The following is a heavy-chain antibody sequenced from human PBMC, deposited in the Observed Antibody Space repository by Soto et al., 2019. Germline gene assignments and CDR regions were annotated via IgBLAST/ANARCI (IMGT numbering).Heavy chain of an antibody. V-gene: IGHV3-23*01. CDR2: LSDSGGRT. CDR3: AKYQGWLVSAGMDV. Sequence: VGSLRLSCAASGFTLSDYAISWVRQAPGKGLEWVSTLSDSGGRTFYADSVKGRFTISRDNSKNTLHLQMNSLRAEDTAVYYCAKYQGWLVSAGMDVCGQGTTVTVSS. CDR1: GFTLSDYA. D-gene: IGHD6-19*01. J-gene: IGHJ6*02.